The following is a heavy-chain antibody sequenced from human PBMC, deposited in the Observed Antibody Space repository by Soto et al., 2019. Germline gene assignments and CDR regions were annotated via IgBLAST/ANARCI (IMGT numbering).Heavy chain of an antibody. V-gene: IGHV3-74*01. J-gene: IGHJ4*02. CDR3: AGDDSHDSSVAGDY. CDR2: INGDGSQT. CDR1: GFTFSTHW. D-gene: IGHD3-22*01. Sequence: EVQLVESGGGLVQPGGSLRLSCAASGFTFSTHWMHWVRQAPGKGLVWVSRINGDGSQTTYADSVKGRLTISRDNAKKPLYLQMNNLRVEDTAGYYCAGDDSHDSSVAGDYWGQGTLVTVSS.